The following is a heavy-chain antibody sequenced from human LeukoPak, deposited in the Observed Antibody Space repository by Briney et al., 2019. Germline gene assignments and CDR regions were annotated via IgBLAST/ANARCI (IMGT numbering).Heavy chain of an antibody. CDR1: GGSFSGYY. CDR2: INHSGST. Sequence: PSETLSLTCAVYGGSFSGYYWSWIRQPPRKGLEWIGEINHSGSTNYNPSLKSRVTITVDTSKNQFSLKLSSVTAADTAVYYCARGVRGYSSRKFDYWGQGTLVTVSS. D-gene: IGHD6-13*01. J-gene: IGHJ4*02. CDR3: ARGVRGYSSRKFDY. V-gene: IGHV4-34*01.